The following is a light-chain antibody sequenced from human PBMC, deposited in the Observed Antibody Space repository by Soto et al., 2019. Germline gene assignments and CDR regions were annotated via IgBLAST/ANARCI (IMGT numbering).Light chain of an antibody. Sequence: QSVLTQPASVSGSPGQSITISCTGTSSDVGSYNLVSRYQQHPGKAPKLMIYEGSKRPSGVSNRFSDSKSGNTASLTISGLQAEDEADYYCCSYAGSSTYVFGTGTKLTVL. CDR1: SSDVGSYNL. V-gene: IGLV2-23*01. J-gene: IGLJ1*01. CDR2: EGS. CDR3: CSYAGSSTYV.